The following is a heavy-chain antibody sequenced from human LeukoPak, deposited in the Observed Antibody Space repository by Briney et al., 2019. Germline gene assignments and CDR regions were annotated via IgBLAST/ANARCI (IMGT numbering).Heavy chain of an antibody. V-gene: IGHV3-15*01. CDR1: GFTFSSYE. CDR3: TTRVRGELFKAYYYYYMDI. Sequence: GGSLRLSCAASGFTFSSYEMNWVRQAPGKGLEWVGRIKSKTDGGTTDYAAPVKGRFTISRDDSKNTLYLQMNSLKTEDTAVYYCTTRVRGELFKAYYYYYMDIWGKGTTVTVSS. D-gene: IGHD3-10*01. CDR2: IKSKTDGGTT. J-gene: IGHJ6*03.